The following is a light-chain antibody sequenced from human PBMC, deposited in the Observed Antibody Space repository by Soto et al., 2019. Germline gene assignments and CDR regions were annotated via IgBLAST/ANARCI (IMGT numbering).Light chain of an antibody. V-gene: IGKV3-20*01. CDR2: GTS. Sequence: EIGMTQYPATLSVSPGERATLSCGASQSVNSGKLAWYQQKPGQAPRLLVCGTSNRATGIPDRFSGSGSATDFTLTISRLEPEDFAVYFCQRYGSSPLITFGHGTRLEIK. J-gene: IGKJ5*01. CDR3: QRYGSSPLIT. CDR1: QSVNSGK.